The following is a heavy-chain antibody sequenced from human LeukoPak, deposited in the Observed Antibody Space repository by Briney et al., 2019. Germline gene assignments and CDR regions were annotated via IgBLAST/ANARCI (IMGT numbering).Heavy chain of an antibody. J-gene: IGHJ5*02. V-gene: IGHV4-39*07. Sequence: SETLSLTCTVSGGSISSSSYYWGWIRQPPGKGLEWIGSIYYSGSTYYNPSLKSRVTISVDTSKNQFSLKLSSVTAADTAVYYCARRWKGPTAAAAPWGQGTLVTVSS. D-gene: IGHD6-13*01. CDR3: ARRWKGPTAAAAP. CDR2: IYYSGST. CDR1: GGSISSSSYY.